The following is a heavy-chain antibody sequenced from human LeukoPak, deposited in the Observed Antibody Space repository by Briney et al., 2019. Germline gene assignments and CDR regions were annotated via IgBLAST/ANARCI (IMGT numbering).Heavy chain of an antibody. CDR3: ARDSHYYFDY. V-gene: IGHV3-30-3*01. J-gene: IGHJ4*02. CDR2: ISYDGSNK. CDR1: GFTFSSYA. Sequence: PGRSLRLSCAASGFTFSSYAMHWVRQAPGKGLEWVAVISYDGSNKYYADSVKGRFTISRDNPKNTLYLQMNSLRAEDTAVYYCARDSHYYFDYWGQGTLVTVSS.